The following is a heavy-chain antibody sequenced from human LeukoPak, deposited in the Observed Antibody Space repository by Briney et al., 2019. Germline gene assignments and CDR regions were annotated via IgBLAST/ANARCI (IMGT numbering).Heavy chain of an antibody. Sequence: SETLSLTCTVSGGSISSYYWSWIRQPPGKGLEWIGYIYYSGSTNYNPSLKSRVTISVDTSKNQFPLKLSSVTAADTAVYYCARDNRHYYVDVWGKGTTVTVSS. CDR1: GGSISSYY. CDR3: ARDNRHYYVDV. CDR2: IYYSGST. V-gene: IGHV4-59*01. J-gene: IGHJ6*03.